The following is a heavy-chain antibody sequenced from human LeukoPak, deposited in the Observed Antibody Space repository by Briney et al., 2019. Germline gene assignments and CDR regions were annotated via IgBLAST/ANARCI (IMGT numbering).Heavy chain of an antibody. CDR2: INPNSGGT. V-gene: IGHV1-2*06. Sequence: GSSVKVSFKASGYTFTGYYMHWVRQAPGQGVEWMGRINPNSGGTNYAQKFQGRVTMTRDTSISTAYMELSRLRSDDTAVYYCVSGQLVDETPYYYYYMDVWGKGTTVTVSS. CDR3: VSGQLVDETPYYYYYMDV. CDR1: GYTFTGYY. J-gene: IGHJ6*03. D-gene: IGHD5-18*01.